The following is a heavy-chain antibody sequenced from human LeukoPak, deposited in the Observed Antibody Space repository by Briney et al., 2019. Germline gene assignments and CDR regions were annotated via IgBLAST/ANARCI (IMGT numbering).Heavy chain of an antibody. CDR3: ATYTSAIQYFLY. D-gene: IGHD6-19*01. CDR2: VNPSDGAT. CDR1: GYSFTDYY. V-gene: IGHV1-2*02. J-gene: IGHJ4*02. Sequence: ASVKVSCKASGYSFTDYYIHWVRQAPGQGPEWMGWVNPSDGATKYAQKFQDRVTMTRDTSISTAYLELSGLTYDDTAVYYCATYTSAIQYFLYWGLGTLVTVSS.